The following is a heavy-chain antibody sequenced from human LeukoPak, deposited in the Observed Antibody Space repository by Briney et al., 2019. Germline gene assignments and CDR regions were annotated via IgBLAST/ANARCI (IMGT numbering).Heavy chain of an antibody. D-gene: IGHD6-13*01. Sequence: PGGSLRLSCAASGFTFSSYAMSWVRQAPGKGLESVSSISTRSTSIYYADSVKGRFTISRDNAKNSLYLQMNSLRADDTAIYYCARDTSSWYTSGDYWGQGTLVTVSS. CDR1: GFTFSSYA. V-gene: IGHV3-21*01. CDR2: ISTRSTSI. CDR3: ARDTSSWYTSGDY. J-gene: IGHJ4*02.